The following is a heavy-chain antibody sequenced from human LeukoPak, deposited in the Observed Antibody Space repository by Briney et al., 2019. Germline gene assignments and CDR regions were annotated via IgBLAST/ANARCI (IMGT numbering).Heavy chain of an antibody. V-gene: IGHV4-4*07. CDR1: GDSISDNY. D-gene: IGHD4-11*01. J-gene: IGHJ4*02. CDR3: ARGGDYNKPFEY. CDR2: IYISGST. Sequence: WETLSLTCTVSGDSISDNYWSWIRQPAGKGLEWIRRIYISGSTNYNPSLMSRVTMSLDTSKNQFSLELNSVTAADTAIYYCARGGDYNKPFEYWGQGTLVTVSS.